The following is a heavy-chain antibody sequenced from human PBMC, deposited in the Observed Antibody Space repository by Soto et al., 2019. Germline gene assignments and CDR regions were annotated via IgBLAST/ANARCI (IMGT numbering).Heavy chain of an antibody. CDR2: VYSGGSS. V-gene: IGHV4-59*01. J-gene: IGHJ4*02. CDR1: AGSINDYY. D-gene: IGHD6-25*01. CDR3: ASTSRAAPGTGLDS. Sequence: SETLSLTCNVFAGSINDYYLSWIRQPPGMRLEWIGFVYSGGSSNYNPSFKSRVTISLETSKNQFSLRLTSLTAADSAVYYCASTSRAAPGTGLDSWGQGTLVTVSS.